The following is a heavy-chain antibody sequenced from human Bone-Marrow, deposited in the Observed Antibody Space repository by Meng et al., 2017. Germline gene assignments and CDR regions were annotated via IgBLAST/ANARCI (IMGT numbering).Heavy chain of an antibody. V-gene: IGHV4-34*01. Sequence: GAVSLMPWEPRSCAFAVYVGSCSCYYWSWIRQPPGKGLEWNGEINHSGSTNSNQSLKSRVTISVDTSKNQFSLKLSSVTAADTAVYYCARGTRPLLFQHWGQGTLVTVSS. D-gene: IGHD1-1*01. CDR3: ARGTRPLLFQH. CDR1: VGSCSCYY. J-gene: IGHJ1*01. CDR2: INHSGST.